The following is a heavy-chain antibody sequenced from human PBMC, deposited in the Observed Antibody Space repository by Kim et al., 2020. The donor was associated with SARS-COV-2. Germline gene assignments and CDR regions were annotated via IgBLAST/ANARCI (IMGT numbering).Heavy chain of an antibody. CDR1: GFTFDDYA. D-gene: IGHD3-10*01. J-gene: IGHJ6*02. V-gene: IGHV3-43D*03. CDR2: ISWDGGST. Sequence: GGSLRLSCAASGFTFDDYAMHWVRQAPGKGLEWVSLISWDGGSTYYADSVKGRFTISRDNSKNSLYLQMNSLRAEDTALYYCAKAGGFGQNYGMDVWGQGTTVTVSS. CDR3: AKAGGFGQNYGMDV.